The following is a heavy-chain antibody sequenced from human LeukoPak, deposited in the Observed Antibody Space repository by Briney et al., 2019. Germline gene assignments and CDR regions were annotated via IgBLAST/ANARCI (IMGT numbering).Heavy chain of an antibody. D-gene: IGHD3/OR15-3a*01. CDR3: ARWTGYDY. CDR2: ISSGGTYV. V-gene: IGHV3-21*01. CDR1: GFTFSSYS. J-gene: IGHJ4*02. Sequence: GGSLRLSCAASGFTFSSYSMNWVRQAPGKGLEWVSSISSGGTYVYYADSVKGRFTISRDNAKNSLYLLMNSLRAEDTAVYYCARWTGYDYWGQGALVTVSS.